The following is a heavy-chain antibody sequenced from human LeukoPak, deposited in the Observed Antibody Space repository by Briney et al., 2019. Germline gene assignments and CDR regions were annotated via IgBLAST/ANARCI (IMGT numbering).Heavy chain of an antibody. CDR1: GGSFSGYY. V-gene: IGHV4-34*01. CDR3: ARNDWNDPSSLDY. D-gene: IGHD1-1*01. Sequence: SETLSLTCAVYGGSFSGYYWSWIRQPPGKGLEWIGEINHSGSTNYNPSLKSRVTISVDTSKNQFSLKLSSVTAADTAVYYCARNDWNDPSSLDYWGQGTLVTVSS. CDR2: INHSGST. J-gene: IGHJ4*02.